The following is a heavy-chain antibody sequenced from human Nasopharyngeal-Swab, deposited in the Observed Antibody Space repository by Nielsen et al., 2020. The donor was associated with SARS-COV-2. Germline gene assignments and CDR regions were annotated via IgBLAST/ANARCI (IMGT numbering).Heavy chain of an antibody. CDR3: ARTDTAMVSY. Sequence: ASVKVSCKASGYTFASYYMHWVRQAPGQGLEWMGIINPSGGSTSYAQKFQGRVTMTRDTSTSTAYMELRSLRSDDTAVYYCARTDTAMVSYWGQGTLVTVSS. J-gene: IGHJ4*02. CDR1: GYTFASYY. V-gene: IGHV1-46*01. D-gene: IGHD5-18*01. CDR2: INPSGGST.